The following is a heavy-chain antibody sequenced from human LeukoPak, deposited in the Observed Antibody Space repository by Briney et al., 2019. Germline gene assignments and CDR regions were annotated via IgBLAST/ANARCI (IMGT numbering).Heavy chain of an antibody. CDR3: ARGYCSGGSCYSVGNFQH. CDR1: GFTFSSYA. J-gene: IGHJ1*01. V-gene: IGHV3-23*01. Sequence: GGSLRLSCAASGFTFSSYAMSWVRQAPGKGLEWVSTMSTSGGSTYYADSVKGRFTISRDNSKNTLFLHMNSLRSDDTAVYYCARGYCSGGSCYSVGNFQHWGQGTLVTVSS. D-gene: IGHD2-15*01. CDR2: MSTSGGST.